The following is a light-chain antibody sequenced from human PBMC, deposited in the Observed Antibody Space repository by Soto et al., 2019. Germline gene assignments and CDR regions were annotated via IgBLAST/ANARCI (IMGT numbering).Light chain of an antibody. CDR2: GNN. Sequence: QAVVTQPPSVSGAPGQRVTISCTGSSSNIGAGYDVHWYQQLPGTAPKLLMYGNNYRPSGVPDRFSGSKSGTSASLAITGLQAEDEADYYCQSYDSSLSGPVLFGGGTKLTVL. J-gene: IGLJ2*01. V-gene: IGLV1-40*01. CDR1: SSNIGAGYD. CDR3: QSYDSSLSGPVL.